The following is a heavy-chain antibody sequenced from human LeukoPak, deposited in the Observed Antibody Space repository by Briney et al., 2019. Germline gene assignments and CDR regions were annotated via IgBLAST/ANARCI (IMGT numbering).Heavy chain of an antibody. CDR1: GGSISSSSYY. CDR3: ARVATYYYDSSGYYTFDP. V-gene: IGHV4-61*02. Sequence: SETLSLTCTVSGGSISSSSYYWGWIRQPPGKGLEWIGRIYTSGSTNYNPSLKSRVTISVDTSKNQFSLKLSSVTAADTAVYYCARVATYYYDSSGYYTFDPWGQGTLVTVSS. J-gene: IGHJ5*02. CDR2: IYTSGST. D-gene: IGHD3-22*01.